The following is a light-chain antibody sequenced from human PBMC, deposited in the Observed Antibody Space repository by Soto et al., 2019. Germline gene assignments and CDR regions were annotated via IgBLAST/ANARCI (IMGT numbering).Light chain of an antibody. CDR2: RDS. CDR3: QVWDSSTARV. CDR1: NIGSKN. V-gene: IGLV3-9*01. Sequence: SYELTQPLSVSVALGQTARITCGGNNIGSKNVHWYQQKPGQAPVLVIYRDSNRPSGIPEGFSGSNSGNTATLTLSRAQAGDEADDYCQVWDSSTARVFGGGTKVTVL. J-gene: IGLJ3*02.